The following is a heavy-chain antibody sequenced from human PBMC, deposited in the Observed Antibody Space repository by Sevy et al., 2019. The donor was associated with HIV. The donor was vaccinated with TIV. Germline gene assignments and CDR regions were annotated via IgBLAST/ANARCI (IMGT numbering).Heavy chain of an antibody. J-gene: IGHJ5*02. CDR1: GYTFTGYY. Sequence: ASVKVSCKASGYTFTGYYMHWVRQAPGQGLEWMGWINPNSGGTNYAQKFQGRVTMTRDTSISTAYMELSRLRSDDTAGYYCARTEVVGATGGAGWFDPWGQGTLVTVSS. V-gene: IGHV1-2*02. CDR3: ARTEVVGATGGAGWFDP. D-gene: IGHD1-26*01. CDR2: INPNSGGT.